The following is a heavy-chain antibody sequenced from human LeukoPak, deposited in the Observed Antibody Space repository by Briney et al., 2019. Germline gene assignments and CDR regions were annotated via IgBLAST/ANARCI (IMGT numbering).Heavy chain of an antibody. D-gene: IGHD5-12*01. CDR1: GFTFSSYA. CDR3: AKGTYSGYDVDY. J-gene: IGHJ4*02. Sequence: GGSLRLSCAAFGFTFSSYAMSWVRQAPGKGLEWVSAISGSGGSTYYADSVKGRFTISRDNSKNTLYLQMNSLRAEDTAVYYCAKGTYSGYDVDYWGQGTLVTVSS. CDR2: ISGSGGST. V-gene: IGHV3-23*01.